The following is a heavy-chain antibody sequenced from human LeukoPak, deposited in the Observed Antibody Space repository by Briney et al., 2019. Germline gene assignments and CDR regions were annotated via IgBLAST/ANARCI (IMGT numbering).Heavy chain of an antibody. CDR3: ASAVAGAYYFDY. Sequence: PGGSLRLSCAASGFTFSDYYMSWIRQAPGKGLEWVSYISSSGSTIYYAHSVKGRFTISRDNAKNSLYLQMNSLRAEDTAVYYCASAVAGAYYFDYWGQGTLVTVSS. J-gene: IGHJ4*02. V-gene: IGHV3-11*01. D-gene: IGHD6-19*01. CDR2: ISSSGSTI. CDR1: GFTFSDYY.